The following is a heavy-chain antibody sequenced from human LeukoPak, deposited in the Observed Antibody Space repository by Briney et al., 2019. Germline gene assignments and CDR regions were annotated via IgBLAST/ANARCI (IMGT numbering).Heavy chain of an antibody. D-gene: IGHD3-10*01. J-gene: IGHJ4*02. CDR3: ARDEGYGSGSY. CDR2: IIPIFGTA. Sequence: SVKVSCKASGGTFSSYAISWVRQAPGQGLEWMGGIIPIFGTANYAQKLQGRVTMTTDTSTSTAYMELRSLRSDDTAVYYCARDEGYGSGSYWGQGTLVTVSS. V-gene: IGHV1-69*05. CDR1: GGTFSSYA.